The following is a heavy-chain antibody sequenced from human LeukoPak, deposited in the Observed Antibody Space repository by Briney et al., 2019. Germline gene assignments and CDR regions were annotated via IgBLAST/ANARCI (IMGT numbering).Heavy chain of an antibody. V-gene: IGHV1-18*01. Sequence: ASVKVSCKASGYTFTSYGISWVRQAPGQGLEWMGWISAYNGNTNYAQKLQGRVTMTTDTSTSTAYMELRSLRSDDTAVYYCAAKVGLGYCSGGICNDYFDYWGQGTLVTVSS. CDR3: AAKVGLGYCSGGICNDYFDY. D-gene: IGHD2-15*01. CDR2: ISAYNGNT. CDR1: GYTFTSYG. J-gene: IGHJ4*02.